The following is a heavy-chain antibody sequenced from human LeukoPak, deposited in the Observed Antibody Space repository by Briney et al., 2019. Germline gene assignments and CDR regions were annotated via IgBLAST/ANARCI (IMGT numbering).Heavy chain of an antibody. CDR3: AKGVLDYDYVWGSYHPFDP. CDR2: ISGSGGST. CDR1: GFTFSRYA. V-gene: IGHV3-23*01. J-gene: IGHJ5*02. D-gene: IGHD3-16*02. Sequence: GGSLRLSCAASGFTFSRYAMSWVRQAPGKGLEWVSAISGSGGSTYYADSVKGRFTISRDNSKNTLYLQMNSLRAEDTAVYYCAKGVLDYDYVWGSYHPFDPWGQGTLVTVSS.